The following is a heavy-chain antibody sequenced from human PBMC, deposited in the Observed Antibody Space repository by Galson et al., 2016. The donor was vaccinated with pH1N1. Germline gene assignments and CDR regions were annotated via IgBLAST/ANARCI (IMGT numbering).Heavy chain of an antibody. Sequence: SLRLSCAASGFTFDAFAMHWVRQVPGKGLEWVSVITWNSHVIDYADSVKGRFTISRDNARNSLYLQMSNLRPEDPAFYYCAKDHCSHGDTNCFYFDLWGRGTLVTVSS. CDR3: AKDHCSHGDTNCFYFDL. J-gene: IGHJ2*01. V-gene: IGHV3-9*01. CDR1: GFTFDAFA. CDR2: ITWNSHVI. D-gene: IGHD4-17*01.